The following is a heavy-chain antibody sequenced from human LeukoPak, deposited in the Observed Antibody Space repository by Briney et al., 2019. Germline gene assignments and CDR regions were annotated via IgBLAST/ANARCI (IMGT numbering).Heavy chain of an antibody. D-gene: IGHD2-2*01. Sequence: PSETLSLLCTVSGGSISSYYWRWMRQPAARGRACVGRIYTSGSTNNNPSLKSRVTMSVDTSKNQCSLKLGSVSAAGTAVYYCARDRCSSTSCRSRDYWGQGTLVTVSS. CDR1: GGSISSYY. J-gene: IGHJ4*02. CDR3: ARDRCSSTSCRSRDY. CDR2: IYTSGST. V-gene: IGHV4-4*07.